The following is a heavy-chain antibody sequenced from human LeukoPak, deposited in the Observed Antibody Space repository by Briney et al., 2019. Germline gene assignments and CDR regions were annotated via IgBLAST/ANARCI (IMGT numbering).Heavy chain of an antibody. CDR3: VRESSYGFNI. V-gene: IGHV3-48*02. Sequence: PGGSLRLSCGASGFTFSGYSMNWVRQAPGKGLEWVSYISSTSSIISCADSVKGRFTISRDNAKNSLYLQMNSLRDEDTAVYYCVRESSYGFNIWGQGTMVTVSS. J-gene: IGHJ3*02. CDR2: ISSTSSII. CDR1: GFTFSGYS.